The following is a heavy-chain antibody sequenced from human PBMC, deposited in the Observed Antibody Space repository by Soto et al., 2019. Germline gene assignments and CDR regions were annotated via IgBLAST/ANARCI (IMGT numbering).Heavy chain of an antibody. CDR3: ARTYSSSLLRAFDI. CDR1: GFTVSSNY. Sequence: GGSLRLSCAASGFTVSSNYMSWVRQAPGQGLEWVSVIYSGGSKYYADSVKGRFTISRDNSKNTLYLQMISLRAEDTAVYYCARTYSSSLLRAFDIWGQGKMVTVSS. J-gene: IGHJ3*02. V-gene: IGHV3-66*01. D-gene: IGHD6-13*01. CDR2: IYSGGSK.